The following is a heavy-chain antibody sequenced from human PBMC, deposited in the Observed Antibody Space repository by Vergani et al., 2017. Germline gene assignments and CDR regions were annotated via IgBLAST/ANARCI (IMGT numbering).Heavy chain of an antibody. Sequence: QVQLQESGPGLVKPSETLSLTCTVSGGSISSYYWSWIRQPPGKGLEGIGYIYYSGSTNYNPSLTSRVTISVDTSKNQFSLKLSSVTAADTAVYYCARESAGYSRSWYRGGFDPWGQGTLVTVSS. J-gene: IGHJ5*02. D-gene: IGHD6-13*01. CDR3: ARESAGYSRSWYRGGFDP. CDR1: GGSISSYY. V-gene: IGHV4-59*01. CDR2: IYYSGST.